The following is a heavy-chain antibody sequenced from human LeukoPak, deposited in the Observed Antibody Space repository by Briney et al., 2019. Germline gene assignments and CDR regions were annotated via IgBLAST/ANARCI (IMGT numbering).Heavy chain of an antibody. D-gene: IGHD3-16*01. CDR3: ARGGGLDV. CDR2: ISDGGEST. Sequence: GGSLRLSCEASGFTFNKYVMTWVRQAPGKGLEWVSGISDGGESTYYADSVKGRFTISRDNAKNSLYLQMSNLRAEDTAVYFCARGGGLDVWGQGATVTVSS. CDR1: GFTFNKYV. V-gene: IGHV3-23*01. J-gene: IGHJ6*02.